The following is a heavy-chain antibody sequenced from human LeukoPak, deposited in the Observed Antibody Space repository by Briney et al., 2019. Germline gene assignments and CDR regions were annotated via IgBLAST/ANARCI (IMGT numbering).Heavy chain of an antibody. D-gene: IGHD5-18*01. CDR3: ATGRQGSY. J-gene: IGHJ3*01. CDR1: GGSISSTNW. CDR2: IYHSGST. Sequence: SETLSLTCAVSGGSISSTNWWSWVRQPPEKGLEWIGEIYHSGSTNYNPSLESRVTMSVGKSKNQFSLKLNSMTAADTAVYYCATGRQGSYWGQGTMVIVSS. V-gene: IGHV4-4*02.